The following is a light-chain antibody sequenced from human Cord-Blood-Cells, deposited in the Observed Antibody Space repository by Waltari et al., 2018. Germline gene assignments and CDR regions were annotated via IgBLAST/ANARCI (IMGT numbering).Light chain of an antibody. CDR2: DVS. J-gene: IGLJ3*02. CDR1: SSDVGGYNY. CDR3: SSYTSSSSLGV. V-gene: IGLV2-14*01. Sequence: QSALTQPASVSGSPGQSITISCTGTSSDVGGYNYVSWYQQHPGKAPQLMIYDVSNRPSGVSNRFSGSNSGNTASLTISGLQAGDEADYFCSSYTSSSSLGVFGGGTKLTVL.